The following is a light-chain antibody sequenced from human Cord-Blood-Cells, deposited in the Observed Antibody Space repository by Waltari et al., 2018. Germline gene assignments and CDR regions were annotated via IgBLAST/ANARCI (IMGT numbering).Light chain of an antibody. V-gene: IGLV1-40*01. J-gene: IGLJ3*02. CDR1: SSNTAAGYD. CDR2: GNS. Sequence: QSVLTQPPSVSGAPGQRVTISCTGSSSNTAAGYDVHWYQQLPGTAPKLLIYGNSNRPSGVPDRFSGSKSGTSASLAITGLQAEDEADYYCQSYDSSLSGSVFGGGTKLTVL. CDR3: QSYDSSLSGSV.